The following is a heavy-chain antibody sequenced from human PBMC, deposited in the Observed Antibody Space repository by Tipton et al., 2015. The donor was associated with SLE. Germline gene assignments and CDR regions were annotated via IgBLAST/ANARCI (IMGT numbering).Heavy chain of an antibody. CDR2: IYYSGST. CDR3: ARVPLLTGSWYFDL. Sequence: GSLRLSCTVSGGSISSSSYYWGWIRQPPGKGLEWIGSIYYSGSTYYNPSLKSRVTISVDTSKNQFSLKLSSVTAADTAVYYCARVPLLTGSWYFDLWGRGTLVTVSS. V-gene: IGHV4-39*07. J-gene: IGHJ2*01. D-gene: IGHD7-27*01. CDR1: GGSISSSSYY.